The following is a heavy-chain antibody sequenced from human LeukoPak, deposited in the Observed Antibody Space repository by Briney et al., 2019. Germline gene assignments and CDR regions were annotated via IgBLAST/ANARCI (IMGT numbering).Heavy chain of an antibody. D-gene: IGHD4-17*01. CDR2: IDSDTYGNTI. V-gene: IGHV3-48*02. CDR3: ARDRDYAFDY. CDR1: GFTFSSYA. Sequence: GGSLRHSCAASGFTFSSYAMSWVRQAPGEGLEWISYIDSDTYGNTIYYPHTVKGRFTISRDNAKNSLYLQMDSLRDEDTAVYYCARDRDYAFDYWGQGTLVTVSS. J-gene: IGHJ4*02.